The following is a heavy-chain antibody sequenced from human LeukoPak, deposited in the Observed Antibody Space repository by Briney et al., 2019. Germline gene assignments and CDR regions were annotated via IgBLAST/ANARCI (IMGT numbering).Heavy chain of an antibody. J-gene: IGHJ2*01. CDR1: GYTFTSYY. D-gene: IGHD6-19*01. CDR3: ARDPLRESSGWYFDL. V-gene: IGHV1-46*01. CDR2: INPSGGST. Sequence: AASVKVSCKASGYTFTSYYMHWVRQAPGQGLEWMGIINPSGGSTSYAQKFQGRVTMTRDTSTSTVYMELSSLRSEDTAVYYCARDPLRESSGWYFDLWGRGTLVTVSS.